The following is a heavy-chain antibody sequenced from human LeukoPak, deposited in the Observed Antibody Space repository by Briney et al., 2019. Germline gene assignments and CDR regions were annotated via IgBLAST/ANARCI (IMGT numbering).Heavy chain of an antibody. Sequence: KTSETLSLTCTVSGGSIGSSSYYWGWIRQPPGKGLEWIGSIYYSGSTYYNPSLKSRVTISVDTSKNQFSLKLSSVTAADTAVYYCARGPDELRYIDSFDYWGQGTLVTVSS. CDR3: ARGPDELRYIDSFDY. D-gene: IGHD3-9*01. CDR2: IYYSGST. V-gene: IGHV4-39*07. CDR1: GGSIGSSSYY. J-gene: IGHJ4*02.